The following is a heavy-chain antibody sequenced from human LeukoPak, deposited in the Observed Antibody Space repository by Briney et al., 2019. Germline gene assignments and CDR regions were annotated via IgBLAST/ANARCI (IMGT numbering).Heavy chain of an antibody. CDR3: ARALSANTVTTGEFDY. CDR2: INPSGGST. V-gene: IGHV1-46*01. Sequence: GASVKVSCKASGGTFSSYAISWVRQAPGQGLEWMGIINPSGGSTSYAQKFQGRVTMTRDMSTSTVYMELSSLRSEDTAVYYCARALSANTVTTGEFDYWGQGTLVTVSS. D-gene: IGHD4-17*01. J-gene: IGHJ4*02. CDR1: GGTFSSYA.